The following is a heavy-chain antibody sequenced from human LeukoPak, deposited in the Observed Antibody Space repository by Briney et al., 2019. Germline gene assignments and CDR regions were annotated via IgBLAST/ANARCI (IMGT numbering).Heavy chain of an antibody. CDR3: ARSMYYDSSGYTFDY. Sequence: GGSLRLSCAASGFTFSSYSMNWVRQAPGKGLEWVSSISSSSSYIYYADSVKGRFTISRDNAKNSLYLQMSSLRAEDTAVYYCARSMYYDSSGYTFDYWGQGTLVTVSS. D-gene: IGHD3-22*01. CDR1: GFTFSSYS. V-gene: IGHV3-21*01. J-gene: IGHJ4*02. CDR2: ISSSSSYI.